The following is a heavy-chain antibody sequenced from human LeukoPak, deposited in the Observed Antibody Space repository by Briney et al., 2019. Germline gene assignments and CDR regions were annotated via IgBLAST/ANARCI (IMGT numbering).Heavy chain of an antibody. CDR2: IHTSGST. Sequence: SETLSLTCTVSGGSSSSYYWTWLRQAAGKGLEWIGRIHTSGSTKYNPSLNSRVTMSLDTSNNQFSLKQSSVTAADTAVYYCARGAPYSGGNYYFDYWGQGTQVTVSS. V-gene: IGHV4-4*07. D-gene: IGHD2-15*01. CDR1: GGSSSSYY. CDR3: ARGAPYSGGNYYFDY. J-gene: IGHJ4*02.